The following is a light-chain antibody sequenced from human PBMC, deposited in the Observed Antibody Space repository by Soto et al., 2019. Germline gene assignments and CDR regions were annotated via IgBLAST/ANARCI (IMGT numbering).Light chain of an antibody. CDR3: QQYKSYSPRP. Sequence: DIQMTQSPSSLSASVGDRVTITCRASQSISSYLNSSQQKPGTAPKLLIFDASSLKGGVPSRFSGGGSGTEFTLTISDLQPDDFATYYCQQYKSYSPRPLGQGTKVDI. V-gene: IGKV1-5*01. CDR1: QSISSY. CDR2: DAS. J-gene: IGKJ1*01.